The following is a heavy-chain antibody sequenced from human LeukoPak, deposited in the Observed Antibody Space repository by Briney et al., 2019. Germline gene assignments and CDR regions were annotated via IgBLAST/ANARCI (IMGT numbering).Heavy chain of an antibody. CDR3: TTDVGGYCSSSSCSSGAFDL. J-gene: IGHJ3*01. CDR2: IKSKIDGGTI. D-gene: IGHD2-2*01. V-gene: IGHV3-15*01. Sequence: GGSLRLSCAASGFSFDNAWMTWVRQAPGKGREWVGRIKSKIDGGTIDYAAPVKGRFTISRDDSKHTLNIQMNSLKIEDTAVYHCTTDVGGYCSSSSCSSGAFDLWGRGTTVTVSS. CDR1: GFSFDNAW.